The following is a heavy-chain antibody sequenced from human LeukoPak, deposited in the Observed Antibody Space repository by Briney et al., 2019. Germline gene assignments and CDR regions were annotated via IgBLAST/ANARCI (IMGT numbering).Heavy chain of an antibody. D-gene: IGHD3-10*01. V-gene: IGHV3-64*01. Sequence: GGSLRLSCAASGFTFSSYAMHWVRQAPGKGLEYVSAISSNGGSTYYANSVKGRFTISRDNSKNTLYLQMGSLRAEDMAVYYCARDLGGPNWFDPWGRGTLVTVSS. J-gene: IGHJ5*02. CDR2: ISSNGGST. CDR1: GFTFSSYA. CDR3: ARDLGGPNWFDP.